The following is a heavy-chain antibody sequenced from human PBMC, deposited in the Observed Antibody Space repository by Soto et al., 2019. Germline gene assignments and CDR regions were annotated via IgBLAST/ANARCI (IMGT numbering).Heavy chain of an antibody. Sequence: QVQLQQWGAGLLKPSETLSLTCAVYGGSFSGYYWSWIRQPPGKGLEWIGEINHSGSTNYNPSLKSRVTISVDTSKYQFSLALSSVTAADTAVYYCAGGRTVLLWFGGQGDWFDPWGQGTLVTVSS. CDR1: GGSFSGYY. D-gene: IGHD3-10*01. CDR3: AGGRTVLLWFGGQGDWFDP. V-gene: IGHV4-34*01. CDR2: INHSGST. J-gene: IGHJ5*02.